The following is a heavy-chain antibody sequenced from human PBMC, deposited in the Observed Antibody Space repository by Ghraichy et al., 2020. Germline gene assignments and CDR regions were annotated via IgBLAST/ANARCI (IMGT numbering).Heavy chain of an antibody. D-gene: IGHD3-22*01. V-gene: IGHV3-11*01. J-gene: IGHJ5*02. CDR1: GFTFSDYY. Sequence: GGSLRLSCAASGFTFSDYYMSWIRQAPGKGLEWVSHISTTGSTMYYADSVKGRFAISRDNAKKSLHLQMHSLRAEDTAVYYCARDKRYYYDRSAYSDAEWFDPWGQGTLVTVS. CDR3: ARDKRYYYDRSAYSDAEWFDP. CDR2: ISTTGSTM.